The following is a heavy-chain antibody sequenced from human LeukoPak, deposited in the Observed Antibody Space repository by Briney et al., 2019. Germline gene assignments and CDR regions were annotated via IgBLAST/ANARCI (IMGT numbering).Heavy chain of an antibody. J-gene: IGHJ1*01. CDR3: ARVERDHEYFQH. CDR2: IYYSGST. D-gene: IGHD1-26*01. Sequence: PSETLSLTCTVSGGSISSADYSWSWIRQHPGKGLEWIGSIYYSGSTSSNPSLKSRLTISEDTSKNQFSLNLTSVTAADTAVYYCARVERDHEYFQHWGQGTLVTVSS. V-gene: IGHV4-31*03. CDR1: GGSISSADYS.